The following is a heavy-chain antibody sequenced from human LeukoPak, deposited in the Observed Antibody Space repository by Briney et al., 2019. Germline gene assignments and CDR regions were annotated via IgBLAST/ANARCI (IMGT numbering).Heavy chain of an antibody. CDR2: ISGSGDST. CDR1: GFTFSSYA. Sequence: GGSLRLSCAASGFTFSSYAMSWVRQAPGKGLEWVSTISGSGDSTYYADSVKGRFTISRDNSKDALYLQMNSLRADDTAVYYCAKSCQSWLLANDYWGQGSLVTVSS. J-gene: IGHJ4*02. CDR3: AKSCQSWLLANDY. V-gene: IGHV3-23*01. D-gene: IGHD5-24*01.